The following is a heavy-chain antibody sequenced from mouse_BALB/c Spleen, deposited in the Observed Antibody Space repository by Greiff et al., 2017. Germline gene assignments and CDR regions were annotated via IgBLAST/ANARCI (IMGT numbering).Heavy chain of an antibody. D-gene: IGHD1-1*01. J-gene: IGHJ2*01. CDR2: IDPENGDT. Sequence: VQLKQSGAELVRSGASVKLSCTASGFNIKDYYMHWVKQRPEQGLEWIGWIDPENGDTEYAPKFQGKATMTADTSSNTAYLQLSSLTSEDTAVYYCNAWGSSGGDFDYWGQGTTLTVSS. V-gene: IGHV14-4*02. CDR1: GFNIKDYY. CDR3: NAWGSSGGDFDY.